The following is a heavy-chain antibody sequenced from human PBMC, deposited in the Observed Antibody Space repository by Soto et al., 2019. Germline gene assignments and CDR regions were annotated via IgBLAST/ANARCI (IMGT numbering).Heavy chain of an antibody. D-gene: IGHD3-3*01. CDR2: IWYDGSNK. V-gene: IGHV3-33*01. Sequence: PGGSLRLSCAASGFTFSSYGMHWVRQAPGKGLERVAVIWYDGSNKYYADSVKGRFTISRDNSKNTLYLQMNSLRAEDTAVYYWARINYDFWSYFDYWGQGTLVTVSS. CDR3: ARINYDFWSYFDY. J-gene: IGHJ4*02. CDR1: GFTFSSYG.